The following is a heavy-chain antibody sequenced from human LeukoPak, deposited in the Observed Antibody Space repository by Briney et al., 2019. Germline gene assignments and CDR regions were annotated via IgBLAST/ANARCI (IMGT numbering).Heavy chain of an antibody. D-gene: IGHD3-3*01. Sequence: PGGSLRLSCVASGFTFSSYSMNWVRQAPGKGLEWVSSISSSSSYIYYADSVKGRFTISRDNAKNSLYLQMNSLRAEDTAVYYCARGRIFGVVIGENWFNPWGQGTLVTVSS. V-gene: IGHV3-21*01. CDR2: ISSSSSYI. J-gene: IGHJ5*02. CDR1: GFTFSSYS. CDR3: ARGRIFGVVIGENWFNP.